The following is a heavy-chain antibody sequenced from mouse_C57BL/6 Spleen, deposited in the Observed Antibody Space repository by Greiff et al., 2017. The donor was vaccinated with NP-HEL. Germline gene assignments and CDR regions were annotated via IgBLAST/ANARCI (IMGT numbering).Heavy chain of an antibody. V-gene: IGHV5-17*01. CDR3: ARKGVIYYYGSSSYYAMDY. Sequence: EVKLVESGGGLVKPGGSLKLSCAASGFTFSDYGMHWVRQAPEKGLEWVAYISSGSSTISYADTVTGRFPISRDNAKNTLFLQMTSLRSEDTAMYYCARKGVIYYYGSSSYYAMDYWGQGTSVTVSS. CDR1: GFTFSDYG. CDR2: ISSGSSTI. J-gene: IGHJ4*01. D-gene: IGHD1-1*01.